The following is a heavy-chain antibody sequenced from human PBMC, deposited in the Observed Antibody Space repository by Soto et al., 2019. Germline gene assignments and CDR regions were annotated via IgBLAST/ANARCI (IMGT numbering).Heavy chain of an antibody. J-gene: IGHJ4*02. V-gene: IGHV1-3*01. CDR2: LDAGNGKT. Sequence: QVQLVQSGAEVTKPGASVKASCKASGYIFNRYVMHWVRQAPGQRPEWMGWLDAGNGKTKYSEKFQGRVTITRDTAASTAYMELTTLRSEDTAVYYCARGRGWYDYWGQGTQVIVSS. CDR1: GYIFNRYV. CDR3: ARGRGWYDY. D-gene: IGHD6-19*01.